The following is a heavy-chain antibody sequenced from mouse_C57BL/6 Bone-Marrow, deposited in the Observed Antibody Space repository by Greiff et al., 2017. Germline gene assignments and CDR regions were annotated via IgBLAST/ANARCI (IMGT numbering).Heavy chain of an antibody. CDR1: GYTFTSYW. D-gene: IGHD2-5*01. Sequence: QVQLKQPGAELVRPGTSVKLSCKASGYTFTSYWMHWVKQRPGQGLDWIGVIDPSDSYTNYNQKFKGKATLTVDTSSSTAYMQRSSLTSEDSAVYYCARDSNDAMDYWGQGTSVTVSS. CDR2: IDPSDSYT. J-gene: IGHJ4*01. CDR3: ARDSNDAMDY. V-gene: IGHV1-59*01.